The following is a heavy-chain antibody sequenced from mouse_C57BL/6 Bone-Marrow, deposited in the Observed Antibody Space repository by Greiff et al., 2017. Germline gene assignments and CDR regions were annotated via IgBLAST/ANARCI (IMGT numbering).Heavy chain of an antibody. V-gene: IGHV2-9-1*01. CDR3: ARNSTAPYYAMDY. CDR1: GFSLTSYA. Sequence: QVQLQQSGPGLVAPSQSLSITCTVSGFSLTSYAISWVRQPPGKGLEWLGVIWTGGGTNYNSALKSRLSISKDNSKSQVFLKMNSLQTDDTARYYCARNSTAPYYAMDYWGQGTSVTVAS. CDR2: IWTGGGT. D-gene: IGHD3-1*01. J-gene: IGHJ4*01.